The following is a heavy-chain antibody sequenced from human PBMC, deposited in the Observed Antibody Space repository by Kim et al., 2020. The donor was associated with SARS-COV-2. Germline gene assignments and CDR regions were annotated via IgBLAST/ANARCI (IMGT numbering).Heavy chain of an antibody. D-gene: IGHD6-19*01. CDR1: GGSISSSSYY. V-gene: IGHV4-39*01. Sequence: SETLSLTCTLSGGSISSSSYYWGWIRQPPGKGLDWIGSIYYSGSTYYNPSLKSRVTISVDTSKNQFSLKLSSVTAADTAVYYCARRVAVDGYYFDYWGQGTLVTVSS. CDR2: IYYSGST. CDR3: ARRVAVDGYYFDY. J-gene: IGHJ4*02.